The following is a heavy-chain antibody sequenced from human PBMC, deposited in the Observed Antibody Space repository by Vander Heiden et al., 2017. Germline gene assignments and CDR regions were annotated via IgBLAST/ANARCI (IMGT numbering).Heavy chain of an antibody. CDR2: INPSGGST. Sequence: QVLLLQSGAEAKKPGASASLSFKASGYTLTNYYIHCVRQAPGQGLEWMGIINPSGGSTNYAQRFQCRVTMTRDTSTSTAYMELNSLNSEDTAVYYCARRDCSSSSCYFNYWGQGTLVTVSS. CDR1: GYTLTNYY. D-gene: IGHD2-2*01. V-gene: IGHV1-46*01. J-gene: IGHJ4*02. CDR3: ARRDCSSSSCYFNY.